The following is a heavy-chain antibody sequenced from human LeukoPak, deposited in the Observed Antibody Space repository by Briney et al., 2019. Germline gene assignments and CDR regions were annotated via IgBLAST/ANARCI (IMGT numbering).Heavy chain of an antibody. J-gene: IGHJ3*02. CDR3: ARVLDLSKRGLDAFDR. CDR1: GGSISSYY. V-gene: IGHV4-59*01. CDR2: VYYSGST. Sequence: SETLSLACTVSGGSISSYYWSWIRQPPGKGLEWIGYVYYSGSTNYNPSLKSRVTISVDTSKKQFSLKLSSATAADTAVYYCARVLDLSKRGLDAFDRWGQGTMVTVSS. D-gene: IGHD3-10*01.